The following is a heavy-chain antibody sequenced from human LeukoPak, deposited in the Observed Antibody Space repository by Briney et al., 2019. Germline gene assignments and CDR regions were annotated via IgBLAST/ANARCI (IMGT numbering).Heavy chain of an antibody. V-gene: IGHV3-9*01. CDR1: GFTFYDYA. CDR3: AKAYPFSAVPGYF. D-gene: IGHD6-19*01. CDR2: IDWNSGTI. Sequence: GGSLRLSCAASGFTFYDYAMHWVRQAPGKGLEWVSGIDWNSGTIRYADSVKGRFTISRDNAKRSLYLQMNSLRPEDTALYYCAKAYPFSAVPGYFWGQGTLVTVSS. J-gene: IGHJ4*02.